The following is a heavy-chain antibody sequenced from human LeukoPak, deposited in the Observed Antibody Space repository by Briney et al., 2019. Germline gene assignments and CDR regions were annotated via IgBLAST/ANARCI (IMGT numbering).Heavy chain of an antibody. D-gene: IGHD5-12*01. J-gene: IGHJ4*02. CDR3: ARQEGYCAYDH. V-gene: IGHV4-59*01. Sequence: SETLSLTCTVSGGSINGYYWSWIRQPPGKGLEWIGNIYYSGGTEYNPSLKSRVTISVDTSKNQFSLRMSSVSAADTAVYYCARQEGYCAYDHWGQGILIPVSS. CDR1: GGSINGYY. CDR2: IYYSGGT.